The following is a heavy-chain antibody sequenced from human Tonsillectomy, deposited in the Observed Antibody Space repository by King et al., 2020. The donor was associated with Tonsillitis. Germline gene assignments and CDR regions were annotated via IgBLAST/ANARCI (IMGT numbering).Heavy chain of an antibody. J-gene: IGHJ5*02. CDR3: AKDRASAGPEGWFDP. V-gene: IGHV3-9*01. Sequence: VQLVESGGGLVQPGRSLRLSCAASGFTFDDYAMHWVRQAPGKGLEWVSGISWNSGSIGYADSVKGRFTISRDNAKNSLYLQMNSLRAEDTALYYCAKDRASAGPEGWFDPWGQGPLVTVSS. CDR2: ISWNSGSI. D-gene: IGHD6-13*01. CDR1: GFTFDDYA.